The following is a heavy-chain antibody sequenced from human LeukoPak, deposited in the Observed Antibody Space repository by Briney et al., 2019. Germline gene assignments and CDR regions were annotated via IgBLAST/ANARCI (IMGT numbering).Heavy chain of an antibody. V-gene: IGHV1-2*02. CDR2: INPNSGGT. D-gene: IGHD3-22*01. Sequence: ASVKVSCKASGYTFTGYYMHWVRQAPGQGLEWMGWINPNSGGTNYAQKFQGRVTMTRDTSISTAYMELSRLRSDDTAVYYCARLKYYFDRSGYRAEYFQQWGQGTLVTASS. CDR3: ARLKYYFDRSGYRAEYFQQ. J-gene: IGHJ1*01. CDR1: GYTFTGYY.